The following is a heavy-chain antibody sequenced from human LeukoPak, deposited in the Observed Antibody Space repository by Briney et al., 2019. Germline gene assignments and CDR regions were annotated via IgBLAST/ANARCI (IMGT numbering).Heavy chain of an antibody. CDR1: GYTFTRFH. J-gene: IGHJ5*02. V-gene: IGHV1-46*01. Sequence: ASVKVSCKASGYTFTRFHIHWVRQAPGQGLEWMGIIHPSSGGATSAQKFQGRLTMTRDTSTGTVYMELSSLRSEDTAVYYCARDSDASSLADPWGQGTLVTVSS. CDR3: ARDSDASSLADP. CDR2: IHPSSGGA. D-gene: IGHD6-6*01.